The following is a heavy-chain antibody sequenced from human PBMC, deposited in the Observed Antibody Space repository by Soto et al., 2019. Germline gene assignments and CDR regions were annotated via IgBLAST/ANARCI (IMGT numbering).Heavy chain of an antibody. Sequence: SETLSLTCTVSGGSISSYYWSWIRQPPGKGLEWIGYIYYSGSTNYNPSLKSRVTISVDTSKNQFSLRADDTAVYYCAKALGELSPESYDYWGQGTLVTVSS. CDR1: GGSISSYY. J-gene: IGHJ4*02. V-gene: IGHV4-59*01. CDR3: AKALGELSPESYDY. D-gene: IGHD3-16*02. CDR2: IYYSGST.